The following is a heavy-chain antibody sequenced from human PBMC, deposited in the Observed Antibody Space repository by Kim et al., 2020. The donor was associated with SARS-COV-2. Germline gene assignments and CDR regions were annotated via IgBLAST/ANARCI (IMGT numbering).Heavy chain of an antibody. Sequence: SEGRSTDYADSVNGRFTISRDSAKRSVSLQMNSLTPEDTAVYYCVREPSNWGQGTLVTVSS. J-gene: IGHJ4*02. CDR2: SEGRST. V-gene: IGHV3-11*01. CDR3: VREPSN.